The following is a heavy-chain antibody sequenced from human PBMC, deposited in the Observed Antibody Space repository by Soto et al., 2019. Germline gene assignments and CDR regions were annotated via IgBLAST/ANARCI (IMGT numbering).Heavy chain of an antibody. CDR2: IIPIFGTA. J-gene: IGHJ1*01. D-gene: IGHD2-8*01. CDR3: ARSSVLNSWYLVSLFFQH. V-gene: IGHV1-69*13. Sequence: ASVKVSCKASGGTFSSYAISWVRQAPGQGLEWMGGIIPIFGTANYAQKFQGRVTITADESTSTAYMELSSLRSEDTAVYYCARSSVLNSWYLVSLFFQHWGQGTLVTVSS. CDR1: GGTFSSYA.